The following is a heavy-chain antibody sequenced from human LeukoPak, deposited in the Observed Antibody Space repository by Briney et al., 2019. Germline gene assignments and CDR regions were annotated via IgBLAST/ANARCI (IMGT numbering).Heavy chain of an antibody. V-gene: IGHV3-23*01. Sequence: GGSLRLSCAAPGFTFTNYAMNWVRQAPGRGLEWVSTISGSGSSTYIADSVTGRFAISRDNSKNTVLLQMNSLRAEDTAVYYCARDYGLDYWGQGTLVTVSS. CDR3: ARDYGLDY. D-gene: IGHD4-17*01. J-gene: IGHJ4*02. CDR2: ISGSGSST. CDR1: GFTFTNYA.